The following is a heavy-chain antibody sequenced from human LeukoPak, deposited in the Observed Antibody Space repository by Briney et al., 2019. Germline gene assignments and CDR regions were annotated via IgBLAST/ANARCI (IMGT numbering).Heavy chain of an antibody. V-gene: IGHV4-61*08. D-gene: IGHD2/OR15-2a*01. Sequence: SETLSLTCTVSGGSISSGGYYWSWIRQHPGKGLEWIGYIYYSGSTNYNPSLKSRVTISVDTSKNQFSLKLSSVTAADTAVYYCARLSTRLYYFDYWGQGALVTVSS. J-gene: IGHJ4*02. CDR3: ARLSTRLYYFDY. CDR1: GGSISSGGYY. CDR2: IYYSGST.